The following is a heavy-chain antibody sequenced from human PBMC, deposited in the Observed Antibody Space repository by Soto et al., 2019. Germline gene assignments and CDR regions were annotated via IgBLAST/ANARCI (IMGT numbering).Heavy chain of an antibody. J-gene: IGHJ6*02. Sequence: ASVKVSCKASGYTFTSYGISWVRQAPGQGLEWMGWISAYNGNTNYAQKLQGRVTMTTDTSTSTAYMELRSLRSDDTAVYYCARGVGYCSSTFCYIADYYYVMDFCGQGTTVPVSS. CDR2: ISAYNGNT. V-gene: IGHV1-18*01. CDR3: ARGVGYCSSTFCYIADYYYVMDF. D-gene: IGHD2-2*02. CDR1: GYTFTSYG.